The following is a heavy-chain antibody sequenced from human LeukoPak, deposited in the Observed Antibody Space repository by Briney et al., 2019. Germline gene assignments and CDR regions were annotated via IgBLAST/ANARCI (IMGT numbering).Heavy chain of an antibody. D-gene: IGHD2-15*01. V-gene: IGHV3-30*02. J-gene: IGHJ4*02. Sequence: GGSLRLSCAASGFTFSSYDMHWVRQAPGKGLEWVAFIRYDGSNKYYADSVKGRFTISRDNSKNTLYLQMNSLRAEDTAVYYCAKLPPGCSGGSCYALWGQGTLVTVPS. CDR2: IRYDGSNK. CDR3: AKLPPGCSGGSCYAL. CDR1: GFTFSSYD.